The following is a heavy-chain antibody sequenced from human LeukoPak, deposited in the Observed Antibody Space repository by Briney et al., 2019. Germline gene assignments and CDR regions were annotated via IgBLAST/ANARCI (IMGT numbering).Heavy chain of an antibody. V-gene: IGHV3-48*01. CDR2: ISNSRSPA. D-gene: IGHD3-16*01. J-gene: IGHJ2*01. CDR3: ARDKGGPDL. Sequence: GESLRLSCAASGFTFSDYSMNWVRQAPGKGLEWVSYISNSRSPASYADSVKGRFTISRDNAKNSLYLQMNSLRVDDTAVYYCARDKGGPDLWGRGTLVTVSS. CDR1: GFTFSDYS.